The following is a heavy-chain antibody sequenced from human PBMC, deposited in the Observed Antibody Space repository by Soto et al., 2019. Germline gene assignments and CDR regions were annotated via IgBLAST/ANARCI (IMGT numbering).Heavy chain of an antibody. CDR3: AKDRDGAAAGPTKFYGMDV. V-gene: IGHV3-23*01. CDR2: ISGSGDRT. CDR1: GFTFSSYA. Sequence: EVQLLESGGGLVQPGGSLRLSCAASGFTFSSYAMSWVRQAPGKGLEWVSVISGSGDRTYDADSVRGRFTTSRDNSKNTLYLQMNSLRAEDTAVYYCAKDRDGAAAGPTKFYGMDVWGQGTTVTVSS. D-gene: IGHD6-13*01. J-gene: IGHJ6*02.